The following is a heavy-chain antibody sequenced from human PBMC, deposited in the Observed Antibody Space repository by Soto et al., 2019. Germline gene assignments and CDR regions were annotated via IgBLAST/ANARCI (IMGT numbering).Heavy chain of an antibody. J-gene: IGHJ4*02. CDR2: IWSDGSTT. D-gene: IGHD2-15*01. V-gene: IGHV3-33*01. CDR3: ARDPHHCSGGSCYSVGFDY. Sequence: GGTLSLSCSASGFTFSNFGMHWVRQAPGKGLEWVTVIWSDGSTTYYADSVKGRFTISRENSENKLYLQMNSLRAEDTAVYYCARDPHHCSGGSCYSVGFDYWGQGTLVPVSS. CDR1: GFTFSNFG.